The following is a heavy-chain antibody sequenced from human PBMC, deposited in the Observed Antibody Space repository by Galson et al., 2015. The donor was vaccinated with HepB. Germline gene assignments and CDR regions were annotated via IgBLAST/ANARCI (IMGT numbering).Heavy chain of an antibody. CDR2: IIPIFGTA. CDR1: GGTFSSYA. V-gene: IGHV1-69*13. J-gene: IGHJ3*02. CDR3: AREWFGEALGAFDI. Sequence: SVKVSCKASGGTFSSYAISWVRQAPGQGLEWMGGIIPIFGTANYAQKFQGRVTITADESTSTAYMELSSLRAEDTAVYYCAREWFGEALGAFDIWGQGTMVTVSS. D-gene: IGHD3-10*01.